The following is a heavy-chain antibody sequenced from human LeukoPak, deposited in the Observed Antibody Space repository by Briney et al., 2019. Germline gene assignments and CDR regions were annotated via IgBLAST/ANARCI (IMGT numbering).Heavy chain of an antibody. D-gene: IGHD1-26*01. Sequence: SETLSLTCAVYGGSFSGDYWSWIRQPPGKGLEWIGEINHSGNTNYNPSLKSRVTTSVDTSKNQFSLKLSSVTAADTAVYYCSRESGPFCPFGHWGQGTLVAVTS. CDR1: GGSFSGDY. CDR3: SRESGPFCPFGH. V-gene: IGHV4-34*01. CDR2: INHSGNT. J-gene: IGHJ4*02.